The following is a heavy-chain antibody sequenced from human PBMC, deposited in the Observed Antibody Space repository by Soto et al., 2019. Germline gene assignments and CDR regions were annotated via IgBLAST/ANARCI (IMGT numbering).Heavy chain of an antibody. J-gene: IGHJ6*02. Sequence: GASVKVSCKASGYTFAGYYMHWVRQAPGRGLEWMGWINPNSGGTNYAQKFQGRVTMTRDTSISTAYMELSRLRSDDTAVYYCARAIAAHYYYYYGMDVWGQGTTVTVS. CDR1: GYTFAGYY. D-gene: IGHD6-6*01. V-gene: IGHV1-2*02. CDR3: ARAIAAHYYYYYGMDV. CDR2: INPNSGGT.